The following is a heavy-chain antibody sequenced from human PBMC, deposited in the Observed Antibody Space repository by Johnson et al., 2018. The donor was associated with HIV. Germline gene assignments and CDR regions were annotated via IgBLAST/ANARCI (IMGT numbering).Heavy chain of an antibody. CDR2: IKSKTDGGTT. J-gene: IGHJ3*02. CDR1: RFTFSSYA. V-gene: IGHV3-15*05. D-gene: IGHD3-10*01. Sequence: VQLVESGGGVVQPGRSLRLSCVASRFTFSSYALHWVRQAPGKGLEWVGRIKSKTDGGTTDYAAPVKGRFTISRDDSKDTMYLQMNSLETEDTAVYYCTTYYGWAFDIWGQGTMVTVSS. CDR3: TTYYGWAFDI.